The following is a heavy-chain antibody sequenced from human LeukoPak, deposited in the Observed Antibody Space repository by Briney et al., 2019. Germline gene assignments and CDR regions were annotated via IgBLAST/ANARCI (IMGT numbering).Heavy chain of an antibody. D-gene: IGHD3-9*01. CDR3: ARATPRNMVLRYDLGDY. J-gene: IGHJ4*02. CDR1: GYTFTIYG. CDR2: ISAYNGNT. V-gene: IGHV1-18*01. Sequence: ASVTVSFKASGYTFTIYGISWVRQAPGQGLEWMGWISAYNGNTNYAQKLQGRVTMTTDTSTSTAYMELRSLRSDDTAVYYCARATPRNMVLRYDLGDYWGQGTLVTVSS.